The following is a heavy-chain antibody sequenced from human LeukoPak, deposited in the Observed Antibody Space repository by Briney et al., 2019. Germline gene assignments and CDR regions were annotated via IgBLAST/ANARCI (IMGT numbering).Heavy chain of an antibody. CDR3: ARGGYYDILTGPYGMDV. V-gene: IGHV1-8*01. J-gene: IGHJ6*02. D-gene: IGHD3-9*01. CDR1: GYTFTSYD. Sequence: EASVKVSCKASGYTFTSYDINWVRQATGQGLEWMGWMNPNSGNTGYAQKFQGRVTMTRNTSISTAYMELSSLRSEDTAVYYCARGGYYDILTGPYGMDVWGQGTTVTVSS. CDR2: MNPNSGNT.